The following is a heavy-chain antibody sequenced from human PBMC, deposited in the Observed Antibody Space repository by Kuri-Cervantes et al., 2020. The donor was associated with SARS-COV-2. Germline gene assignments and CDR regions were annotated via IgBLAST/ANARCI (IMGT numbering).Heavy chain of an antibody. J-gene: IGHJ6*03. CDR2: IIPIFGTA. CDR3: ARVTRYSSSSASDDYYYCMDV. V-gene: IGHV1-69*05. D-gene: IGHD6-6*01. Sequence: SVKVSCKASGGTFSSYAISWVRQAPGQGLEWMGGIIPIFGTANYAQKFQGRVTITTDESTSTAYMELSRLRSDDTAVYYCARVTRYSSSSASDDYYYCMDVWGKGTTVTVSS. CDR1: GGTFSSYA.